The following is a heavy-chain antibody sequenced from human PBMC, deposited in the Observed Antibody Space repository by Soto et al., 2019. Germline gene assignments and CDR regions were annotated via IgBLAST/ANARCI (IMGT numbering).Heavy chain of an antibody. V-gene: IGHV4-59*01. D-gene: IGHD3-10*01. CDR1: VGSISIYY. CDR2: IYYSGST. Sequence: PSETLALTCTFSVGSISIYYWSWIRQPPGKGLEWIGYIYYSGSTNYNPSLKSRVTISVDTSKNQFSLKLSSVTAADTAVYYCARGNQLWLGPVHFDPWGQGTKVTVSS. J-gene: IGHJ5*02. CDR3: ARGNQLWLGPVHFDP.